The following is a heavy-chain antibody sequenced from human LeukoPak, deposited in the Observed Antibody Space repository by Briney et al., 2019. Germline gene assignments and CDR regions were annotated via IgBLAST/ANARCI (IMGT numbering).Heavy chain of an antibody. CDR1: GFTFSSYW. J-gene: IGHJ4*02. V-gene: IGHV3-74*01. D-gene: IGHD6-13*01. CDR3: VRGQATAWGLDY. Sequence: GGSLRLSCAASGFTFSSYWMHWVRQAPGKGLVWVSRINTDGSSTSYADFVKGRFTISRDNAKNTVYLQMNSLRAEDTALYYCVRGQATAWGLDYWGQGTLVTVSS. CDR2: INTDGSST.